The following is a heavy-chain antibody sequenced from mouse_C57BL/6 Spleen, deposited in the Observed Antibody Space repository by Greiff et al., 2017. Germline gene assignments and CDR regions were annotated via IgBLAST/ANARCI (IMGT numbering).Heavy chain of an antibody. Sequence: VQLQQPGAELVRPGSSVKLSCKASGYTFTSYWMDWVKQRPGQGLEWIGNIYPSDSETHYNQKFKDKATLTVDKSSSTAYMQLSSLTSEDSAVFYCARSRSHAMDYWGQGTSVTVSS. V-gene: IGHV1-61*01. CDR2: IYPSDSET. CDR1: GYTFTSYW. CDR3: ARSRSHAMDY. J-gene: IGHJ4*01.